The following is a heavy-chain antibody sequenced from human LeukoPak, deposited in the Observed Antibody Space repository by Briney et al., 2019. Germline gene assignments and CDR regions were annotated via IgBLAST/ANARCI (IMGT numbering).Heavy chain of an antibody. CDR1: GFTFSSYS. Sequence: PGGSLRLSCAASGFTFSSYSMHWVRQAPGKGLEWVSSISGSSTYIYYADSVKGRFTISRDNAKNSLYLQLNSLRPEDTAVYYCASELGPYASGSSFDYWGQGTLVTVSS. CDR3: ASELGPYASGSSFDY. J-gene: IGHJ4*02. V-gene: IGHV3-21*01. D-gene: IGHD6-19*01. CDR2: ISGSSTYI.